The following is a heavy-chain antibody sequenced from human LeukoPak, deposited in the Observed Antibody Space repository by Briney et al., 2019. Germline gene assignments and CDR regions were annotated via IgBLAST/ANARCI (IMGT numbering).Heavy chain of an antibody. CDR3: ARDSGYCSSTSCYVHWFDP. V-gene: IGHV3-7*01. D-gene: IGHD2-2*01. J-gene: IGHJ5*02. CDR1: GFTFSSYW. CDR2: IKQDGGEK. Sequence: GGSLRLSCAASGFTFSSYWMSWVRQAPGKGLEWVANIKQDGGEKYYVDSVKGRFTISRDNAKNSLYLQMNSLRAEDTAVYYCARDSGYCSSTSCYVHWFDPWGQGTLVTVSS.